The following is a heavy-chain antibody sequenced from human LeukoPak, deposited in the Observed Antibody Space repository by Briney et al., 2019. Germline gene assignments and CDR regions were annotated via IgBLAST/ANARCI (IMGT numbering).Heavy chain of an antibody. J-gene: IGHJ4*02. Sequence: ASVKVSCKASGGTFSSYAISWVRQAPGQGLEWMGGIIPIFGTANYAQKFQGRVTITADKSTSTAYMEPSSLRSEDTAVYYCARRSSEEYFDYWGQGTLVTVSS. CDR3: ARRSSEEYFDY. V-gene: IGHV1-69*06. D-gene: IGHD2-2*01. CDR1: GGTFSSYA. CDR2: IIPIFGTA.